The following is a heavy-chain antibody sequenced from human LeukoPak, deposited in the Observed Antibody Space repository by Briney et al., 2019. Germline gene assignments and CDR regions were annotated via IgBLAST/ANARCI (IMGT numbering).Heavy chain of an antibody. Sequence: SVKVSCKASGYTFSNYGISWVRQAPGLGLEWVGWTSYNGNTNYAQKFQDRVTMTTDTSTTTAYMELRSPESDDTAVYYCARHSGSGWQALGYWGQGTLVTVSS. V-gene: IGHV1-18*04. CDR3: ARHSGSGWQALGY. D-gene: IGHD6-19*01. J-gene: IGHJ4*02. CDR1: GYTFSNYG. CDR2: TSYNGNT.